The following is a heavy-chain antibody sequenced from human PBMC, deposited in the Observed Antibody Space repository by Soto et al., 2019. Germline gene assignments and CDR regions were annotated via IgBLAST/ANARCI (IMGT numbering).Heavy chain of an antibody. CDR3: ARHLVRLGVAGTNYCYMDV. Sequence: PSESVSHTCTVAGGAISSTSYYWGWIRQPPGKGLEWIGSIYYSGSTYYNPSLKGRVTISVDTSKNQFSLKLSSVTAADTAVYYCARHLVRLGVAGTNYCYMDVWGKGTTVTVSS. D-gene: IGHD6-19*01. J-gene: IGHJ6*03. CDR2: IYYSGST. CDR1: GGAISSTSYY. V-gene: IGHV4-39*01.